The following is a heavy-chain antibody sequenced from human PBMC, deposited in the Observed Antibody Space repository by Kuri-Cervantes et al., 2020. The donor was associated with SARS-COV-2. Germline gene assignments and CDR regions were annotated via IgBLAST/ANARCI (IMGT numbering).Heavy chain of an antibody. CDR3: ARELLWFGELLRAYGMDV. Sequence: GGSLRLSCKGSGYSFTSYWIGWVRQMPGKGLEWMGIIYPGDSDTRYSPSFQGQVTISADKSISTAYLQWSSLKASDTAMYYCARELLWFGELLRAYGMDVWGQGTTVTVSS. V-gene: IGHV5-51*01. CDR1: GYSFTSYW. D-gene: IGHD3-10*01. J-gene: IGHJ6*02. CDR2: IYPGDSDT.